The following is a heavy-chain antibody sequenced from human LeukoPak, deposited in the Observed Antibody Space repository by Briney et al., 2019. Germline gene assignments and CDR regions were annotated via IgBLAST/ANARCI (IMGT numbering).Heavy chain of an antibody. CDR2: ISRSSSTI. CDR1: GFTFSSYS. J-gene: IGHJ4*02. Sequence: GGSLRLSCAASGFTFSSYSMNWVRQAPGKGLEWVSYISRSSSTIYYADSVKGRFTISRDNAKNSVYLQMNSLRVEDTAVYYCARDPFSSSPFDYWGQGTLVTVSS. CDR3: ARDPFSSSPFDY. V-gene: IGHV3-48*01. D-gene: IGHD6-13*01.